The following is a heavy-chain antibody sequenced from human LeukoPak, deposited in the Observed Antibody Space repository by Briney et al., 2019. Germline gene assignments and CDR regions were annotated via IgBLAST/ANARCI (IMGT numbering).Heavy chain of an antibody. CDR2: IYSGGST. D-gene: IGHD1-20*01. CDR3: ARDSVYSDFDY. CDR1: GFTVSSNY. J-gene: IGHJ4*02. V-gene: IGHV3-66*01. Sequence: GGSLRLSCAASGFTVSSNYMSWVRQAPEKGLEWVSVIYSGGSTYYADSVKGRFTISRDNSKNTLYLQMNSLRAEDTAVYYCARDSVYSDFDYWGQGTLVTVSS.